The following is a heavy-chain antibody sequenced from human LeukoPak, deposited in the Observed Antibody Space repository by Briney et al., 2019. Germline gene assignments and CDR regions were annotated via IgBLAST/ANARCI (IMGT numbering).Heavy chain of an antibody. J-gene: IGHJ4*02. CDR1: GFTFSSFE. V-gene: IGHV3-48*03. D-gene: IGHD5-18*01. CDR3: AKDIRGGYSYGWIDY. Sequence: GGSLRLSCAASGFTFSSFEMSWVRQAPGKGLEWVSHISSSGSTTYYADSVKGRFTISRDNSKNSLYLQMNSLRAEDTALYYCAKDIRGGYSYGWIDYWGQGTLVTVSS. CDR2: ISSSGSTT.